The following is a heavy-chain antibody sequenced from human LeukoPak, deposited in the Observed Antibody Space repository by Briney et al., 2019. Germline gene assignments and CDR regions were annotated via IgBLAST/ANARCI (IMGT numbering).Heavy chain of an antibody. V-gene: IGHV4-38-2*02. J-gene: IGHJ4*02. D-gene: IGHD1-1*01. CDR1: GYSISSGYH. CDR2: THHSGST. Sequence: SETLSLMCTVSGYSISSGYHWGWIRQPPGKGLEWIGNTHHSGSTNYNPSLKSRVTISIDTSKNQFSLKLTSVTAADTAVYYCVRRRNWNADFVDYWGQGTLLIVSS. CDR3: VRRRNWNADFVDY.